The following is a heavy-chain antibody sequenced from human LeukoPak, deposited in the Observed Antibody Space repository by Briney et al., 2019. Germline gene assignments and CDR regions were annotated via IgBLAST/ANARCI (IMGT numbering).Heavy chain of an antibody. Sequence: GGSLRLSCAASGFTVSSNYMSWVRQAPGKGLEWVSVIYSGGYTYYADSVKGRFTISRDNSKNTLYLQMNSLRAEDTAVYYCARDSSMLRGPLVIYYFDFWGQGTLVTVSS. CDR3: ARDSSMLRGPLVIYYFDF. CDR1: GFTVSSNY. D-gene: IGHD3-10*01. V-gene: IGHV3-53*01. J-gene: IGHJ4*02. CDR2: IYSGGYT.